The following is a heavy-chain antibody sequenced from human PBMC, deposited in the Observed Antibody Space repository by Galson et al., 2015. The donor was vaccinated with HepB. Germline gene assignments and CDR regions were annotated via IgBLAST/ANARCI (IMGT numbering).Heavy chain of an antibody. CDR1: GFTFSSYW. Sequence: SLRLSCAASGFTFSSYWRRWVRQAPGKGLELLANIKEDGSEKQYVDSVRGRFTISRDNAENSLYLQVNSLRAEDTAVYYCARAGARGVDYWGQGTLVTVSS. V-gene: IGHV3-7*03. D-gene: IGHD6-19*01. CDR2: IKEDGSEK. J-gene: IGHJ4*02. CDR3: ARAGARGVDY.